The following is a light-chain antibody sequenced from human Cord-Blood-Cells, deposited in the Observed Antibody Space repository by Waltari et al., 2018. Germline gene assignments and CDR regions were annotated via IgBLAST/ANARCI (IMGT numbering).Light chain of an antibody. Sequence: DIVMTQSPDSLAVSLGERATINCQSSQSVLYSSNNKTYLAWYQQKPGQPPKLLIYWASTREAGVPDRFSGSGSGTDFTLTISSLQAEDVAVYYCQQYYSTPWTFGQGTKVEIK. J-gene: IGKJ1*01. CDR3: QQYYSTPWT. CDR2: WAS. V-gene: IGKV4-1*01. CDR1: QSVLYSSNNKTY.